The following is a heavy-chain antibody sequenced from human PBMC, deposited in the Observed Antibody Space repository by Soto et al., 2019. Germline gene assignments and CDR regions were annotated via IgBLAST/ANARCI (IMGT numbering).Heavy chain of an antibody. CDR1: GGSISSYY. Sequence: PSETLSLTCTVSGGSISSYYWSWIRQPPGKGLEWIGYIYYSGSTNYNPSLKSRVTISVDTSKNQFSLKLSSVTAADTAVYYCARGTYYYDSSGYYSSAFDYWGQGTLVTVSS. J-gene: IGHJ4*02. D-gene: IGHD3-22*01. CDR3: ARGTYYYDSSGYYSSAFDY. V-gene: IGHV4-59*01. CDR2: IYYSGST.